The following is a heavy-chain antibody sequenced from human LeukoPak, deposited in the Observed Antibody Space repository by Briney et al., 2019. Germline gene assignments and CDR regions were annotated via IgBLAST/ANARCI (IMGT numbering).Heavy chain of an antibody. D-gene: IGHD5-24*01. CDR1: GFTFSNAW. V-gene: IGHV3-15*01. CDR2: IKSNTDGGTT. CDR3: TTGPVRWRQLLDF. Sequence: PGGSLRLSCAASGFTFSNAWMSWVRHAPGKGREWDGRIKSNTDGGTTEYAAPVKGRFTLSRDDSKNTVYLQMNSLNTEDTAVYYCTTGPVRWRQLLDFWGQGTLVSVSS. J-gene: IGHJ4*02.